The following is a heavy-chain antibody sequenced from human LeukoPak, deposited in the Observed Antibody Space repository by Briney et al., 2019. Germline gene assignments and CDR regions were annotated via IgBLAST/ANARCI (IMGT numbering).Heavy chain of an antibody. CDR1: GFTVSSNY. V-gene: IGHV3-66*01. Sequence: GGSLRLSCAASGFTVSSNYMSWVRQAPGKGLEWVSVVYAGGTTYYADSVKGRFTISRDISKNTLYLQMDNLRAEDTAVYYCARGVGYADYPFDYWGQGTLVTVSA. CDR3: ARGVGYADYPFDY. J-gene: IGHJ4*02. D-gene: IGHD4-17*01. CDR2: VYAGGTT.